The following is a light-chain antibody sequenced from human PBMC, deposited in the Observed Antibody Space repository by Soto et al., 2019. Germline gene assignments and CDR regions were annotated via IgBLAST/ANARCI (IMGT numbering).Light chain of an antibody. V-gene: IGKV3-20*01. J-gene: IGKJ1*01. Sequence: EIVLTQSPGTLSLSPGERATLSCRASQSVSSSYLAWYQQKPGQAPRLLIYATSSRATGIPDRFSGSGSGTDFTVTISILEPEYFALYYCQQYGSSPWTFGQGTKVEIK. CDR3: QQYGSSPWT. CDR1: QSVSSSY. CDR2: ATS.